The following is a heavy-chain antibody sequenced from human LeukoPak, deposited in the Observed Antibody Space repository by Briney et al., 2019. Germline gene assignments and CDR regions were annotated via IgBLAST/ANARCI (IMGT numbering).Heavy chain of an antibody. CDR1: GFTFSSYA. Sequence: PGRSLRLSCAASGFTFSSYAMHWVRQAPGKGLEWVAVISYDGSNKYYADSVKGRFTISRDNSKYTLYLQMNSLRAEDTAVYYCARDQQLAIDYWGQGTLVTVSS. CDR2: ISYDGSNK. CDR3: ARDQQLAIDY. V-gene: IGHV3-30*04. J-gene: IGHJ4*02. D-gene: IGHD6-13*01.